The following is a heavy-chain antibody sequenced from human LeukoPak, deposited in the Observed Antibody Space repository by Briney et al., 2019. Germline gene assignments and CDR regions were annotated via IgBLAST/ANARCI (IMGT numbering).Heavy chain of an antibody. CDR3: ARGEWSSSPFDY. V-gene: IGHV3-21*01. J-gene: IGHJ4*02. Sequence: PWGSLRLSCAASGFTFSNYNMNWVRQAPGKGLEWVSFISTSSSYIYYADSVKGRFTISRDNARNSLYLQMNSLRAEDTAVYYCARGEWSSSPFDYWGQGTLVTVSS. CDR2: ISTSSSYI. CDR1: GFTFSNYN. D-gene: IGHD6-6*01.